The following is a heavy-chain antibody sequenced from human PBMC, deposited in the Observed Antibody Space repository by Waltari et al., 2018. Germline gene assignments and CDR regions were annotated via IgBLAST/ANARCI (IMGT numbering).Heavy chain of an antibody. J-gene: IGHJ2*01. D-gene: IGHD2-8*01. CDR1: GCHIRTRNYY. CDR3: ARRFCTEDVCPGRNWYFDI. V-gene: IGHV4-39*01. Sequence: QLHLQESGPGLVTSSETLSLICTVSGCHIRTRNYYWCCIRHPPEKWLECIGSVYYGGSKYYNPSLKGRVTTSRDTSKNQYCLKLSSVTAADTAVYYCARRFCTEDVCPGRNWYFDIWGRGTLVKVSS. CDR2: VYYGGSK.